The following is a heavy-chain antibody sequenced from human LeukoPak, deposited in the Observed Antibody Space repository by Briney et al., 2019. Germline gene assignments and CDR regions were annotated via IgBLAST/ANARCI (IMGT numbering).Heavy chain of an antibody. Sequence: SCKASGYTFTSYGMHWVRQAPGKGLEWVAVISYDGSNKYYADSVKGRFTISRDNSKNTLYLQMNSLRAEDTAVYYCAKVGPEYYYYMDVWGKGTTVTVSS. CDR3: AKVGPEYYYYMDV. CDR2: ISYDGSNK. CDR1: GYTFTSYG. V-gene: IGHV3-30*18. D-gene: IGHD1-14*01. J-gene: IGHJ6*03.